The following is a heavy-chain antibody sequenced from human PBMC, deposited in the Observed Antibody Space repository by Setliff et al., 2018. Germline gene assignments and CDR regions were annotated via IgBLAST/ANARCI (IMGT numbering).Heavy chain of an antibody. Sequence: SETLSLTCTVSDGSLSTYYWGWIRQPPGKGLEWIGRIYYRGDTYYNASLKGRLTISVDTAQNQFSLRLTSVTAADTAVYYCARTGTYRYFDYWGQGALVTVSS. J-gene: IGHJ4*02. D-gene: IGHD1-1*01. CDR2: IYYRGDT. CDR3: ARTGTYRYFDY. CDR1: DGSLSTYY. V-gene: IGHV4-39*01.